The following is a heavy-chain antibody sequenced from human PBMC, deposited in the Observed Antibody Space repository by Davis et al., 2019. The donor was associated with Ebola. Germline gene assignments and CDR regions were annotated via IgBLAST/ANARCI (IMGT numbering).Heavy chain of an antibody. CDR3: AKDNRNIWSEV. Sequence: GGSLRLSCAASGFVFSNYVMSWVRRAPGKGLEWVSTLGLSADTYYADSVKGRFTISRDNSKNTLHLQMNSLRVEDTAIYYCAKDNRNIWSEVWGQGTMVTVSS. CDR2: LGLSADT. D-gene: IGHD2/OR15-2a*01. CDR1: GFVFSNYV. J-gene: IGHJ3*01. V-gene: IGHV3-23*01.